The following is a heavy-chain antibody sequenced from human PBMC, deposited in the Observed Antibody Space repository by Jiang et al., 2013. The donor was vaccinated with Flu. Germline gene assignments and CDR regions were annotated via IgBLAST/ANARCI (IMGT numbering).Heavy chain of an antibody. V-gene: IGHV3-33*01. D-gene: IGHD6-19*01. CDR2: IWYDGSNK. Sequence: VQLVESGGGVVQPGRSLRLSCAASGFTFSSYGMHWVRQAPGKGLEWVAVIWYDGSNKYYADSVKGRFTISRDNSKNTLYLQMNRLRAEDTAVYYCARAPIHSSGWYFFDYWGQGTLVTVSS. J-gene: IGHJ4*02. CDR1: GFTFSSYG. CDR3: ARAPIHSSGWYFFDY.